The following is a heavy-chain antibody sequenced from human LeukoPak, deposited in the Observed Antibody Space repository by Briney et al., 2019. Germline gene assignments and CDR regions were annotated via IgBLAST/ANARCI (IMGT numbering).Heavy chain of an antibody. CDR3: AKDAASIVGAKGLDY. V-gene: IGHV3-30*02. D-gene: IGHD1-26*01. CDR1: GFTFSSYG. CDR2: IRYDGSNK. J-gene: IGHJ4*02. Sequence: PGGSLRLSCAVSGFTFSSYGMHWVRQAPGKGLEWVAFIRYDGSNKYYADSVKGRFTISRDNSKNTLYLQMNSLRAEDTAVYYCAKDAASIVGAKGLDYWGQGTLVTVSS.